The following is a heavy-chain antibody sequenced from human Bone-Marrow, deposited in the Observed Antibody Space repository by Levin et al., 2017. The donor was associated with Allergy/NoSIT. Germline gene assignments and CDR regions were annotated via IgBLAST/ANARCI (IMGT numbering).Heavy chain of an antibody. D-gene: IGHD6-13*01. V-gene: IGHV4-34*01. CDR1: GGSFSGYY. CDR2: INHSGST. J-gene: IGHJ5*02. CDR3: ARGGRSSRIGPDWFDP. Sequence: SETLSLTCAVYGGSFSGYYWSWIRQPPGKGLEWIGEINHSGSTNYNPSLKSRVTISVDTSKNQFSLKLSSVTAADTAVYYCARGGRSSRIGPDWFDPWGQGTLVTVSS.